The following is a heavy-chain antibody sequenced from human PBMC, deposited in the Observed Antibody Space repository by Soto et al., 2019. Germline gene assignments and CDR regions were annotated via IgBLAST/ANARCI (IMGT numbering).Heavy chain of an antibody. Sequence: GGSLRLSCAASGFTFSSYAMSWVRQAPGKGLEWVSAISGSGGSTYYADSVKGRFTISRDNSKNTLYLQMNSLRAEDTAVYYCAKRNGDYYAFYYYYYMDVWGKGTTVTVSS. V-gene: IGHV3-23*01. CDR3: AKRNGDYYAFYYYYYMDV. J-gene: IGHJ6*03. CDR2: ISGSGGST. D-gene: IGHD4-17*01. CDR1: GFTFSSYA.